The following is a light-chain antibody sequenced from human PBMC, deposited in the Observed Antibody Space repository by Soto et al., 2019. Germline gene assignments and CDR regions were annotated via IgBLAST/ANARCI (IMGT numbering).Light chain of an antibody. Sequence: AIQLTQSPSSLSASVGDRVTITCRASQAISTLFAWYQQKPGRAPKLLIFDASSLETGVPSRFSGSGCGADFTLTISSLQPEDFATYYCQQFYDYPLTFCAGTKVDIX. CDR3: QQFYDYPLT. J-gene: IGKJ4*01. V-gene: IGKV1D-13*01. CDR2: DAS. CDR1: QAISTL.